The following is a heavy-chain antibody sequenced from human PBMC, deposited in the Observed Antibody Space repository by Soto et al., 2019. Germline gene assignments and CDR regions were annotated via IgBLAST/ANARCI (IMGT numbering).Heavy chain of an antibody. Sequence: SVKVSCKASGGTFSSYAISWVRRAPGQGLEWMGGIIPIFGTANYAQKFQGRVTITADESTSTAYMELSSLRSEDTAVYYCASSYDILTGYLPSPYYFDYWGQGTLVTVSS. J-gene: IGHJ4*02. CDR1: GGTFSSYA. CDR2: IIPIFGTA. CDR3: ASSYDILTGYLPSPYYFDY. D-gene: IGHD3-9*01. V-gene: IGHV1-69*13.